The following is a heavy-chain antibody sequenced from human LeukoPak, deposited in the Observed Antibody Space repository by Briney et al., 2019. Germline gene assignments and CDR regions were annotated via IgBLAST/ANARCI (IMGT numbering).Heavy chain of an antibody. J-gene: IGHJ4*02. CDR2: IYTSGST. CDR3: ARDQSGRFGELSLFDY. D-gene: IGHD3-16*02. CDR1: GGSISSYY. V-gene: IGHV4-4*07. Sequence: SETLSLTCTVSGGSISSYYWSWIRQPAGKGLEWIGRIYTSGSTNYNPSVKSRVTMSVDTSKNQFSLKLSSVTAADTAVYYCARDQSGRFGELSLFDYWGQGTLVTVSS.